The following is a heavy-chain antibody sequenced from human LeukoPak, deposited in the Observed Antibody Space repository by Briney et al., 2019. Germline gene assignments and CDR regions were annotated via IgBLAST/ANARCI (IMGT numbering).Heavy chain of an antibody. Sequence: ASVKVSCKASGGTFSSYAISWVRQAPGQGLEWMGWISCYNGKTNYVQKFRGRVAMTADTSTSTVYMELRSLISDDTAVYYCARDIATVQHQDWGQGTLVTVSS. V-gene: IGHV1-18*01. CDR2: ISCYNGKT. CDR3: ARDIATVQHQD. J-gene: IGHJ4*02. CDR1: GGTFSSYA. D-gene: IGHD1-1*01.